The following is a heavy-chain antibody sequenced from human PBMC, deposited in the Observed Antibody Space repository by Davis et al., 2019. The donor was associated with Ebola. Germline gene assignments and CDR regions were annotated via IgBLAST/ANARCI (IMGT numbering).Heavy chain of an antibody. J-gene: IGHJ4*02. Sequence: SETLSLTCTVSGGSLSGYYGSWIRQPPGKGLEWIGYIYYSGSTNYNPSLRSRVTISVDTSKNQFSLKLSSVTAADTAVYYCASPALIYYYDSSGYRLDYWGQGTLVTVSS. V-gene: IGHV4-59*08. CDR3: ASPALIYYYDSSGYRLDY. CDR1: GGSLSGYY. CDR2: IYYSGST. D-gene: IGHD3-22*01.